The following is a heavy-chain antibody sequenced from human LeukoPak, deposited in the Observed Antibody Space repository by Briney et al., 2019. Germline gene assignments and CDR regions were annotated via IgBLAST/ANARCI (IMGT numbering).Heavy chain of an antibody. Sequence: SGGSLRLSCAASGFTFRKYWMAWVRQAPGRGLEWVATIAANGNDKDYEDALQGRFTISRDNARNSLSLRIDSLRAEDTAQYYCAREVFFQFDNWGQGALVTVSS. CDR3: AREVFFQFDN. CDR1: GFTFRKYW. J-gene: IGHJ4*02. V-gene: IGHV3-7*03. CDR2: IAANGNDK.